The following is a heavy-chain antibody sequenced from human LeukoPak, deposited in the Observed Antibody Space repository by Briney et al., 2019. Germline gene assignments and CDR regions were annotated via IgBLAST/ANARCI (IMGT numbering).Heavy chain of an antibody. CDR1: GFTFSSYA. J-gene: IGHJ4*02. CDR3: NSGYDYDY. D-gene: IGHD5-12*01. V-gene: IGHV3-23*01. Sequence: PGGSLRLSCAASGFTFSSYAMSWVRQAPGKGLEWVSAISGSGGSTYYADSNKSRFTISRDNSKNTLYLQMNSVRAEDTAVYYCNSGYDYDYWGQGTLVTISS. CDR2: ISGSGGST.